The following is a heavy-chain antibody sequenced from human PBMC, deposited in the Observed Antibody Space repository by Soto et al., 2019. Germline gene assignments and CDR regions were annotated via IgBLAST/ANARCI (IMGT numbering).Heavy chain of an antibody. CDR2: ISAYNGNT. Sequence: ASEKVSCKASGYTFTSYGISWVRQAPGQGLEWMGWISAYNGNTNYAQKLQGRVTMTTDTSTSTAYMELRSLRSDDTAVYYCARDARFHITMIVVQEGSDYYGMDVWGQGTTVTVSS. V-gene: IGHV1-18*01. CDR1: GYTFTSYG. CDR3: ARDARFHITMIVVQEGSDYYGMDV. J-gene: IGHJ6*02. D-gene: IGHD3-22*01.